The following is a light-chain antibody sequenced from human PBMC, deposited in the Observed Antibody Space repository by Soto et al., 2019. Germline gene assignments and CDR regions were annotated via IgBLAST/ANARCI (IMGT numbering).Light chain of an antibody. V-gene: IGKV1-39*01. Sequence: DIQMTQSPSSLSASVGDRVTITCRASQSISSYLSWYQQKPGKAPKLLIYAASSLQSGVPSRFSGSGSGTDFPLTISSLQPEYFATYYCQQSYSTPVTFGQGTKVEIK. CDR1: QSISSY. CDR3: QQSYSTPVT. J-gene: IGKJ1*01. CDR2: AAS.